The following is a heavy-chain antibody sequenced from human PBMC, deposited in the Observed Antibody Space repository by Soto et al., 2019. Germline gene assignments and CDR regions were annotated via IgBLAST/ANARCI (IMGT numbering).Heavy chain of an antibody. CDR2: IYHSGTT. J-gene: IGHJ3*01. CDR3: AGDAGSSGLPDAFDL. D-gene: IGHD6-6*01. CDR1: GGSISTNNY. V-gene: IGHV4-4*02. Sequence: QVQLQESGPGLVKPSGTLSLTCAVSGGSISTNNYWSWVRQPPGKGLEWIGEIYHSGTTNYNPSHNIRVTEPVQRSKHRCPLKLISVTAADTAVYYCAGDAGSSGLPDAFDLWGPGTMVTVSS.